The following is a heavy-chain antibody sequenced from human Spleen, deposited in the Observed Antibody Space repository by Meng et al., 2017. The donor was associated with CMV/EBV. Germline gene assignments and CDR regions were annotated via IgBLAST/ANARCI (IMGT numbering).Heavy chain of an antibody. Sequence: SETLSLTCTVSGGSISSSSYYWGWIRQPPGKGLEWIGSIYYSGGTYYNPSLKSRVTISVDTSKNQFSLKLSSVTAADTAVYYCARGESSSWYGDYYYGMDVWGQGTTVTVSS. CDR1: GGSISSSSYY. V-gene: IGHV4-39*07. D-gene: IGHD6-13*01. CDR3: ARGESSSWYGDYYYGMDV. CDR2: IYYSGGT. J-gene: IGHJ6*02.